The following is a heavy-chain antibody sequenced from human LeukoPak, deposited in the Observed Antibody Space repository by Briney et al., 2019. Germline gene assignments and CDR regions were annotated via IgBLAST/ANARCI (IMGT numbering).Heavy chain of an antibody. CDR3: AREGRAVSGPFDY. J-gene: IGHJ4*02. Sequence: GGSLRLSCAASGFTFSSYEMNWVRQAPGKGLEWVSYVSSGGSTIYYADSVKGRFTISRDNAENSLYLQMNSLRAEDTAVYYCAREGRAVSGPFDYWGQGTLVTVSS. D-gene: IGHD6-19*01. V-gene: IGHV3-48*03. CDR2: VSSGGSTI. CDR1: GFTFSSYE.